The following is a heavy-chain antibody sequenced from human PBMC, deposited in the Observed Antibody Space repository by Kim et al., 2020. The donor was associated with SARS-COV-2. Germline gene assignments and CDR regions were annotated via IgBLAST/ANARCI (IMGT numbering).Heavy chain of an antibody. CDR2: INAGNGNT. CDR3: ARGYCSGGSCYSSGDICDY. CDR1: GYTFTSYA. Sequence: ASVKVSCKASGYTFTSYAMHWVRQAPGQRLEWMGWINAGNGNTKYSQKFQGRVTITRDTSASTAYMELSSLRSEDTAVYYCARGYCSGGSCYSSGDICDYWGQGTLVTVSS. V-gene: IGHV1-3*01. J-gene: IGHJ4*02. D-gene: IGHD2-15*01.